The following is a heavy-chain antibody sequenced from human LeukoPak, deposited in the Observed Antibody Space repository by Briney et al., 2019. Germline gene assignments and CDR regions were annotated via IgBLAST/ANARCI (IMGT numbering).Heavy chain of an antibody. J-gene: IGHJ4*02. CDR3: ARARGNYYDSSGRFDY. D-gene: IGHD3-22*01. Sequence: GASVKVSCKASGYTFTSYYMHWVRQAPGQGLEWMGIINPSGGSTSYAQKFQGRVTMTRDMSTSTVYMELSSLRSEDTAVYYCARARGNYYDSSGRFDYWGQGTLVTVSS. V-gene: IGHV1-46*01. CDR2: INPSGGST. CDR1: GYTFTSYY.